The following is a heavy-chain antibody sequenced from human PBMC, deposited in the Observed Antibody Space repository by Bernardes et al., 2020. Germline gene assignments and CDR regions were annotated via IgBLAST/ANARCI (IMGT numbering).Heavy chain of an antibody. D-gene: IGHD6-19*01. Sequence: ASVKVSCKASGYTFSAYRIAWVRQAPGQGLEGLGWVSPYKGHTNYPQKFQGRVTMTTDTSASTAFMELRGLRSDDTAVYYCARAGYSSGGYDYYGMDVWGQGTTVTVSS. CDR3: ARAGYSSGGYDYYGMDV. J-gene: IGHJ6*02. CDR2: VSPYKGHT. CDR1: GYTFSAYR. V-gene: IGHV1-18*04.